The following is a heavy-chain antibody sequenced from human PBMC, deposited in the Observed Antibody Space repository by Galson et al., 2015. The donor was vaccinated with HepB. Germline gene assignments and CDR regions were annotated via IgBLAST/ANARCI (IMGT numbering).Heavy chain of an antibody. CDR3: AKDNNHNFDY. CDR1: GYTFNTNG. V-gene: IGHV1-18*04. J-gene: IGHJ4*02. CDR2: ISTYNDVT. Sequence: SVKVSCKATGYTFNTNGIFWVRQAPGQGLEWMGWISTYNDVTNYAQKFQGRVTMTTDTSTSTAYLELRSLRSDDTAVYYCAKDNNHNFDYWGQGTLVTVSS. D-gene: IGHD1-14*01.